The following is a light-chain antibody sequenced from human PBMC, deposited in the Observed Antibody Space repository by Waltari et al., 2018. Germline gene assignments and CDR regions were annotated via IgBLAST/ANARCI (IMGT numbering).Light chain of an antibody. Sequence: EVVLTQSPGTLSLSPGERATLSCRASQTVSSSYLAWYQQKPGPAPRLLIYITSSRATGIPDRFSVSGSGTDFALTISRLKPEDFAVYYCQQYGSSPTFGQGTKLEIK. CDR2: ITS. CDR3: QQYGSSPT. J-gene: IGKJ2*01. V-gene: IGKV3-20*01. CDR1: QTVSSSY.